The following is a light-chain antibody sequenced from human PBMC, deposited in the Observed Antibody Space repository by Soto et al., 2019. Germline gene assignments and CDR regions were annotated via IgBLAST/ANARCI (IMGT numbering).Light chain of an antibody. CDR2: GES. J-gene: IGKJ2*01. Sequence: EIVLTQSPGTLSLSPGERATLSCRASQSVSSSYLAWYQQKPGQAHRLLIYGESSRATGIPDRFSGSGSGTDFTLTISRLEPEDFAVYYCQQYGSSPPTFGQGTKLEIK. V-gene: IGKV3-20*01. CDR1: QSVSSSY. CDR3: QQYGSSPPT.